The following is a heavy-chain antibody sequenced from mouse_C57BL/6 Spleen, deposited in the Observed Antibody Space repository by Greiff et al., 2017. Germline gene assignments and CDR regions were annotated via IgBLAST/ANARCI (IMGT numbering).Heavy chain of an antibody. Sequence: VQLQQPGPGLVKPSQSLSLSCSATGYSFTSGYYWNWIRQPPGNKLELMGYISYDGSNNYNPSLKNHISITGDTSKNQFFLKLNSVTTEDTATYYCARGNYDYGWNYAMDYWGQGTSVTVSS. D-gene: IGHD2-4*01. CDR3: ARGNYDYGWNYAMDY. CDR2: ISYDGSN. CDR1: GYSFTSGYY. J-gene: IGHJ4*01. V-gene: IGHV3-6*01.